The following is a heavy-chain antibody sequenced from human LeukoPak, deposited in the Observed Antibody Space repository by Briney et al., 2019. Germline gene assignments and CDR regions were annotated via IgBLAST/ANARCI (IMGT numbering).Heavy chain of an antibody. J-gene: IGHJ4*02. CDR2: ISSSSTYI. D-gene: IGHD6-19*01. CDR3: AKDHYSSGWLFDC. V-gene: IGHV3-21*01. Sequence: PGGSLRLSCAASGFTFSSYSMNWVRQAPGKGLEWVSSISSSSTYIYYADSVKGRFTISRDNAKNSLSLQMNSLRAEDTAVYYCAKDHYSSGWLFDCWGQGTLVTVSS. CDR1: GFTFSSYS.